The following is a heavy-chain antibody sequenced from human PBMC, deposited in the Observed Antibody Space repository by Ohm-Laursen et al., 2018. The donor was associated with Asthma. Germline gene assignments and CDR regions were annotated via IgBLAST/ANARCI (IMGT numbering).Heavy chain of an antibody. J-gene: IGHJ6*02. CDR1: GGSISGPY. V-gene: IGHV4-59*11. CDR3: AKLGVVGVAGSNYYHSMDV. Sequence: SETLSLTCTVSGGSISGPYWSWVRRPPGKGLEWIGYIHYTGITNYSPSLTGRLTISVDMSKNQFSLTLSSVTTADTAAYFCAKLGVVGVAGSNYYHSMDVWGHGTMVTVSS. D-gene: IGHD4-11*01. CDR2: IHYTGIT.